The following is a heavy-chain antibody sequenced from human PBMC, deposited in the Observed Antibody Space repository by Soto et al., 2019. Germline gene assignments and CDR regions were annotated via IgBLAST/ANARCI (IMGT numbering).Heavy chain of an antibody. CDR1: GGTFSSYA. Sequence: QVQLVQSGAEVKKPGSSVKVSCKASGGTFSSYAISWVRQAPGQGLEWMGGIIPISETTNYAQKFQGRVTITADESKSTAYMKLSSLRSEDTAVNYCARSQGSSTSLEIYYYYYYGMDVWGQGTTVTVSS. J-gene: IGHJ6*02. CDR2: IIPISETT. CDR3: ARSQGSSTSLEIYYYYYYGMDV. V-gene: IGHV1-69*01. D-gene: IGHD2-2*01.